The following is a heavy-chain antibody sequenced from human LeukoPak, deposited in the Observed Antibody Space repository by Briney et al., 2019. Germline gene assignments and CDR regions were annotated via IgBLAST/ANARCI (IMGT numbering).Heavy chain of an antibody. CDR2: ISYDGRNK. V-gene: IGHV3-30*19. CDR1: GFPFSSFG. D-gene: IGHD3-10*01. Sequence: PGGPLRLPCLPSGFPFSSFGMHGSAQPPGKGREWWAVISYDGRNKYYADSVKGRFTISRDNSENTLYLQMNSLRTDDTAVYYCVREEFGNVYFDYWGQGTLVTVSS. CDR3: VREEFGNVYFDY. J-gene: IGHJ4*02.